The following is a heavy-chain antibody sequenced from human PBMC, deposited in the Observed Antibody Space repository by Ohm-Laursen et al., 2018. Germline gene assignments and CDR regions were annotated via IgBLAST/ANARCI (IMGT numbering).Heavy chain of an antibody. CDR3: AREAGYYYDSSGYQTLYYYYGMDV. CDR1: GYTFTGYY. V-gene: IGHV1-2*02. CDR2: INPNSGGT. D-gene: IGHD3-22*01. Sequence: SVKVSCKASGYTFTGYYMHWVRQAPGQGLEWMGWINPNSGGTNYAQKFQGRVTMTRDTSISTAYMELSRLRSDDTAVYYCAREAGYYYDSSGYQTLYYYYGMDVWGQGTTVTVSS. J-gene: IGHJ6*02.